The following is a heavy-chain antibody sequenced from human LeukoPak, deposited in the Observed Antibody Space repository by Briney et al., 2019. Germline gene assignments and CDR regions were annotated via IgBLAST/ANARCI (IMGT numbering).Heavy chain of an antibody. CDR3: ARDLRSAADY. Sequence: GGSLRLSCAASGFTFSSDWMHWVRQAPGKGLVWVSRINTDGSGSVTSYADSVKGRFTISRHNAKNTLYLQMNSLRVEDTAVYYCARDLRSAADYWGQGTLVTVSS. CDR1: GFTFSSDW. CDR2: INTDGSGSVT. J-gene: IGHJ4*02. V-gene: IGHV3-74*01.